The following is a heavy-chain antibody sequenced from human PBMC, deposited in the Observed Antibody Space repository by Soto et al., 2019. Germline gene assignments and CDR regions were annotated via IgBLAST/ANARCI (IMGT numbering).Heavy chain of an antibody. CDR1: GLTFSRYA. CDR2: SSGSGGTR. CDR3: AKDPYPVVVVPAANGMDV. Sequence: PGGSLRLSCAASGLTFSRYAMNWVRQAPGKGLEWVSVSSGSGGTRYYADSVKGRFTISRDNSKGILYLQMNSLGADDTAVYYCAKDPYPVVVVPAANGMDVWGQGTTVTVSS. D-gene: IGHD2-2*01. V-gene: IGHV3-23*01. J-gene: IGHJ6*02.